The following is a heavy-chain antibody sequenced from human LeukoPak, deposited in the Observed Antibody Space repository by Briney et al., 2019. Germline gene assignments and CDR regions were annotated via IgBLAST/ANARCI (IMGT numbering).Heavy chain of an antibody. J-gene: IGHJ6*03. D-gene: IGHD3-3*01. Sequence: SETLSLTCTVSGGSISGRSYYWGWIRQPPGKGLEWIGNIYYSGSTYYSPSLKSRVTISLDTSKNQFSLKLRSVTAADTAVYYCAREYYDFWSGYHYYYMDVWGKGTTVTVSS. CDR1: GGSISGRSYY. V-gene: IGHV4-39*07. CDR3: AREYYDFWSGYHYYYMDV. CDR2: IYYSGST.